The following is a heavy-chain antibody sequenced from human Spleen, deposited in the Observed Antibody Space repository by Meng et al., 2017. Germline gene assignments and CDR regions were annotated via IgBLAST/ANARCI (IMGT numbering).Heavy chain of an antibody. CDR2: INPKSGDT. V-gene: IGHV1-2*06. CDR1: GYNFPDYY. CDR3: ARDEDISAAGKLFGDY. D-gene: IGHD6-13*01. J-gene: IGHJ4*02. Sequence: QVRRVQSGAEVKKPGASVKVSCKPSGYNFPDYYTHWVRRAPGQGLEWMGRINPKSGDTHYAQRFQGRVTMTSDTSISTVYMELNGLRSDDTAVYYCARDEDISAAGKLFGDYWGQGTLVTVSS.